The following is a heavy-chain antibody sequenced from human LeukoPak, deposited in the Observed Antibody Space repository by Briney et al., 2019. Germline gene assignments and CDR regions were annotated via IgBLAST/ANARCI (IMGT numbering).Heavy chain of an antibody. CDR2: IIPIFGTA. CDR3: ARDERRFGELFGLDY. Sequence: GASVKVSCKASGGTFSSYAISWVRQAPGQGLEWMGGIIPIFGTANYAQKFQGRVTITADESTSTAYMELSSLRSEDTAVYYCARDERRFGELFGLDYWGQGTLVTVSS. D-gene: IGHD3-10*01. J-gene: IGHJ4*02. CDR1: GGTFSSYA. V-gene: IGHV1-69*13.